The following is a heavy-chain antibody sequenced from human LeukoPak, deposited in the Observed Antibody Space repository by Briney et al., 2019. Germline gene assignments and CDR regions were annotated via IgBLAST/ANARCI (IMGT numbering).Heavy chain of an antibody. CDR1: GGSISSYY. J-gene: IGHJ4*02. D-gene: IGHD5-24*01. CDR3: ARVRGQMATTYFDY. CDR2: IYYSGST. V-gene: IGHV4-59*01. Sequence: SETLSLTCTVSGGSISSYYWSWIRQPPGKGLEWIGYIYYSGSTNYNPSLKSRVTISVVTSKNQFSLKLSSVTAADTAVYYCARVRGQMATTYFDYWGQGTLVTVSS.